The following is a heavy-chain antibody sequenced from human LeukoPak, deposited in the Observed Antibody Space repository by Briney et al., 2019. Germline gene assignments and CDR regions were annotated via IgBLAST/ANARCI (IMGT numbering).Heavy chain of an antibody. Sequence: SQTLSLTCAISGDTVSRNTAAWNWIRQSPSRGLEWLARTYHRSKWYNDYAVSVKSRITVNPDTPKNQFSLQLKSVTPEDTAVYFCARQEIEVDDAFDIWGQGTMVTVSS. CDR1: GDTVSRNTAA. D-gene: IGHD3-22*01. CDR2: TYHRSKWYN. CDR3: ARQEIEVDDAFDI. J-gene: IGHJ3*02. V-gene: IGHV6-1*01.